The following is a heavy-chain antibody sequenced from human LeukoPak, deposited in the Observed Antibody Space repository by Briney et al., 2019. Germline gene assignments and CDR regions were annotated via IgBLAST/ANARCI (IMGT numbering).Heavy chain of an antibody. CDR3: ARGPHRRTYDRDNWFDP. Sequence: ASVKVSCKASGYTFINYYMHWVRQAPGQGLEWMGIINPSGGSTSCGQKFQGRVTMTRDMSTSTFYMELSSLRFEDTAVCYCARGPHRRTYDRDNWFDPWGQGTLVTVSS. J-gene: IGHJ5*02. V-gene: IGHV1-46*01. D-gene: IGHD3-10*02. CDR1: GYTFINYY. CDR2: INPSGGST.